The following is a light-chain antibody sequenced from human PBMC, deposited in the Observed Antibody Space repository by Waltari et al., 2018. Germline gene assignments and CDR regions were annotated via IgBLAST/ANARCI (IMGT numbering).Light chain of an antibody. CDR1: QSISSNF. CDR3: QQYYTSPRT. Sequence: ETVLTQSPGTLSVSPGESATLSCRASQSISSNFLAWYQQRPGQTPRLLIYSVSKSAPGIPARFSGSGSGTDFTLTITRLEPEDGAVYYCQQYYTSPRTFGGGTKVEVK. J-gene: IGKJ4*01. CDR2: SVS. V-gene: IGKV3-20*01.